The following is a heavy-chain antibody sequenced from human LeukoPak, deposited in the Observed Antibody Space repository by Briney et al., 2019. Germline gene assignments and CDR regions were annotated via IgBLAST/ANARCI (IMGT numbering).Heavy chain of an antibody. CDR3: ARRLYYDSSGYHQTFDY. CDR2: IYYSGST. V-gene: IGHV4-39*07. J-gene: IGHJ4*02. CDR1: GGSISSSSYY. Sequence: SETLSLTCTVSGGSISSSSYYWGWIRQPPGKGLEWIGSIYYSGSTYYNPSLKSRVTISVDTSKNQFSLKLSSVTAADTAVYYCARRLYYDSSGYHQTFDYWGQGTLVTVSS. D-gene: IGHD3-22*01.